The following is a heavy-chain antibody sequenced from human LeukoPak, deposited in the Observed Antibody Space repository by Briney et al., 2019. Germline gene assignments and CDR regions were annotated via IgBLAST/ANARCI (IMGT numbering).Heavy chain of an antibody. CDR3: ARDFRAMVNYFDY. CDR2: ISSSSSYI. J-gene: IGHJ4*02. Sequence: GGSLRLSCAVSGYTFSSYSMNWVRQAPGKGLEWVSSISSSSSYIYYADSVKGRFTISRDNAKNSLYLQMNSLRAEDTAVYYCARDFRAMVNYFDYWGQGTLVTVSS. D-gene: IGHD5-18*01. V-gene: IGHV3-21*01. CDR1: GYTFSSYS.